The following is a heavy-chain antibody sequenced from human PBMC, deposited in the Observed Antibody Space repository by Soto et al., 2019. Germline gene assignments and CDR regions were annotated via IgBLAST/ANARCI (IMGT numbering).Heavy chain of an antibody. CDR2: IYYSGST. D-gene: IGHD2-21*02. CDR1: GGSLSSSSYY. CDR3: AKNKVVTATDYGMDV. Sequence: SATLAPTCTVPGGSLSSSSYYWGWIRQPPGKGLEWIGSIYYSGSTYYNPSLKSRVTISVDTSKNQFSLKLSSVTAADTAVYYCAKNKVVTATDYGMDVWGQGTTVTVSS. V-gene: IGHV4-39*01. J-gene: IGHJ6*02.